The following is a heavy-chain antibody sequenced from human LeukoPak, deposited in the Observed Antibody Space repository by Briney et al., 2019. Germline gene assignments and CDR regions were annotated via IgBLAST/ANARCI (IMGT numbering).Heavy chain of an antibody. V-gene: IGHV4-4*02. D-gene: IGHD3-10*01. J-gene: IGHJ6*02. Sequence: PSGTLSLTCAVSGGSISSSNWWSWVRQPPGKGLEWIGEIYHSGSTDYNPSLKSRVTMSVDTSKNQFSLRLSSVTAADTAVYYCARGRDVGRSRGFIPYGMDVWGQGTTVIVSS. CDR1: GGSISSSNW. CDR3: ARGRDVGRSRGFIPYGMDV. CDR2: IYHSGST.